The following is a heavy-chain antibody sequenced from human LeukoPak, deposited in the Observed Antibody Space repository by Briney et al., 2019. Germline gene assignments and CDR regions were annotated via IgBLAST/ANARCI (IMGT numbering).Heavy chain of an antibody. D-gene: IGHD5-12*01. J-gene: IGHJ4*02. CDR1: GFTSSSCW. CDR2: ISGDGTAR. V-gene: IGHV3-74*01. CDR3: AKDRADVVPTMVLDY. Sequence: GGSLRLSCAASGFTSSSCWMHWVRRVPGKGLVWVSRISGDGTARNYADSVKGRFTISRDDAKNTVDLQMNSLRAEDMAVYYCAKDRADVVPTMVLDYWGQGILVTVSS.